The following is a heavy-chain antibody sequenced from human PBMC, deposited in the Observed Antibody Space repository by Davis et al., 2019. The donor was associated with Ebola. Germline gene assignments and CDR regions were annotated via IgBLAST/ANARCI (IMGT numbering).Heavy chain of an antibody. CDR2: IRSKANSYAT. Sequence: GESLKISCAASGFTFSGSAMHWVRQASGKGLEWVGRIRSKANSYATAYAASVKGRFTISRDDSKNTAYLQMNSLKTEDTAEYYCARVGTTPYYYYGMDVWGQGTTVTVSS. V-gene: IGHV3-73*01. J-gene: IGHJ6*02. CDR3: ARVGTTPYYYYGMDV. CDR1: GFTFSGSA. D-gene: IGHD4-11*01.